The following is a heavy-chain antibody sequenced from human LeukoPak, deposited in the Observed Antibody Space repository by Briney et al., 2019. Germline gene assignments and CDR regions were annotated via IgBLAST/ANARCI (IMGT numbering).Heavy chain of an antibody. D-gene: IGHD5-18*01. Sequence: SQTLSLTGTVSGGSISSGGYYWSWIRQHPGKGLEWIGYSYYSGSTYYNPSLKSRVTISVDTSTNQFFLRLSSVTAAEPAVYYWARGWLHLDYWGQATLVTVT. V-gene: IGHV4-31*03. CDR3: ARGWLHLDY. CDR1: GGSISSGGYY. J-gene: IGHJ4*02. CDR2: SYYSGST.